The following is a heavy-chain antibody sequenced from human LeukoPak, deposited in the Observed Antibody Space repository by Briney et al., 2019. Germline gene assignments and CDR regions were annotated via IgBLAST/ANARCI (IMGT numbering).Heavy chain of an antibody. CDR2: IYNRGST. D-gene: IGHD3-3*01. CDR1: GGSISGSNYY. CDR3: ARAGFWSGNFDC. V-gene: IGHV4-61*02. J-gene: IGHJ4*02. Sequence: SETLSLTCTVSGGSISGSNYYWSWIRQPAGRGLEWIGRIYNRGSTKYNPSLQSRVTISVDTSKNQFSLKLSSVTAADTAVYFCARAGFWSGNFDCWGQGTLVTVFS.